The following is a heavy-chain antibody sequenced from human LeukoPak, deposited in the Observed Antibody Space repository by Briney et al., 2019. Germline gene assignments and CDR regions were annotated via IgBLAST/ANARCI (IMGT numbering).Heavy chain of an antibody. D-gene: IGHD5-24*01. V-gene: IGHV3-30*04. J-gene: IGHJ4*02. CDR1: GFNFDNFA. Sequence: PGKSLTLSCVVSGFNFDNFAMHWVRQPLGKGLEWVAVISHDGRTKYYADPMKGRITISRDNSKNMLFLQMNNLRSEDTAVYFCARPSPPGDGYNPPDHWGQGTLVTVSS. CDR3: ARPSPPGDGYNPPDH. CDR2: ISHDGRTK.